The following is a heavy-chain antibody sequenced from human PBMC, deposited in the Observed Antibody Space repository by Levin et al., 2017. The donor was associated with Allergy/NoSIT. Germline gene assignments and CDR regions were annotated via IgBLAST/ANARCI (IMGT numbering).Heavy chain of an antibody. CDR1: GGSFSGYY. CDR2: INHSGST. V-gene: IGHV4-34*01. D-gene: IGHD6-13*01. J-gene: IGHJ6*02. CDR3: ARVSSSPPNYYYYGMDV. Sequence: SETLSLTCAVYGGSFSGYYWSWIRQPPGKGLEWIGEINHSGSTNYNPSLKSRVTISVDTSKNQFSLKLSSVTAADTAVYYCARVSSSPPNYYYYGMDVWGQGTTVTVSS.